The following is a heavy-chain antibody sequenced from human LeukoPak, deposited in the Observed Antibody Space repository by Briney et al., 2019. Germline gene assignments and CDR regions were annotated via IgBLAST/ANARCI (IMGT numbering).Heavy chain of an antibody. CDR1: GGSISSGSYY. CDR2: IYYSGST. CDR3: ARVRYGSGSPYNWFDP. V-gene: IGHV4-61*01. J-gene: IGHJ5*02. Sequence: SQTLSLTCTVSGGSISSGSYYWSWIRQPPGKGLEWIGYIYYSGSTNYNPSLKSRVTISVDTSKNQFSLKLSSVTAADTAVYYCARVRYGSGSPYNWFDPWGQGTLVTVSS. D-gene: IGHD3-10*01.